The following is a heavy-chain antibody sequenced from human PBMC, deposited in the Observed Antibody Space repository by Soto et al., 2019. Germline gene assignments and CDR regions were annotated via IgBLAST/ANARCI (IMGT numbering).Heavy chain of an antibody. Sequence: GGSLRLSCAASGFTFRSYSMNWVRQAPGKGLEWVSSISSSSSYIYYADSVKGRFTISRDNAKNSLYLQMNSLRAEDTAVYYCARAESYYDFWSGSIPPNWFDPWGQGTLVTVS. CDR1: GFTFRSYS. D-gene: IGHD3-3*01. J-gene: IGHJ5*02. V-gene: IGHV3-21*01. CDR2: ISSSSSYI. CDR3: ARAESYYDFWSGSIPPNWFDP.